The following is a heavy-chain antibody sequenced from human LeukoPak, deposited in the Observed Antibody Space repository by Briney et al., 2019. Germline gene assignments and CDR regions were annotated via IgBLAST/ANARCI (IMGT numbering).Heavy chain of an antibody. J-gene: IGHJ4*02. V-gene: IGHV4-39*07. CDR1: GGSIRSSSYN. CDR2: MHYTGTT. D-gene: IGHD5-24*01. CDR3: ARRRRDGLHAYYFDY. Sequence: QASETLFLTCTVSGGSIRSSSYNWGWIRQPPGKGLEWIGSMHYTGTTLYNPSLKSRVTISVDTSKNQFSLKLSSVTAADTAVYYCARRRRDGLHAYYFDYWGQGTLVTVSS.